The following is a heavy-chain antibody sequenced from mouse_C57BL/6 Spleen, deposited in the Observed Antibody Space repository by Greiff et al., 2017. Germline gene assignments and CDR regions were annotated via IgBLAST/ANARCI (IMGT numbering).Heavy chain of an antibody. CDR1: GFTFSDYG. V-gene: IGHV5-17*01. Sequence: DVMLVESGGGLVKPGGSLKLSCAASGFTFSDYGMHWVRQAPEKGLEWVAYISSGSSTIYYADTVKGRFTISRDNAKNTLFLRMTSLRSEDTAMYYCARDYYGSSYDFYFDYWGQGTTLTVSS. CDR3: ARDYYGSSYDFYFDY. CDR2: ISSGSSTI. D-gene: IGHD1-1*01. J-gene: IGHJ2*01.